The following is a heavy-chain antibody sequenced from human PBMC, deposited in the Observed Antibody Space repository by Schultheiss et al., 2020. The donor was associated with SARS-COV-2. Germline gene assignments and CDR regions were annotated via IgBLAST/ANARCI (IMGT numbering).Heavy chain of an antibody. V-gene: IGHV3-33*01. J-gene: IGHJ3*02. CDR2: IWYDGSNK. Sequence: GGSLRLSCAASGFTFSSYGMNWVRQAPGKGLEWVAVIWYDGSNKYYADSVKGRFTISRDNSKNTLYLQMNSLRAEDTAVYYCARDDDYGDYVDAFDIWGQGTMVTVSS. D-gene: IGHD4-17*01. CDR3: ARDDDYGDYVDAFDI. CDR1: GFTFSSYG.